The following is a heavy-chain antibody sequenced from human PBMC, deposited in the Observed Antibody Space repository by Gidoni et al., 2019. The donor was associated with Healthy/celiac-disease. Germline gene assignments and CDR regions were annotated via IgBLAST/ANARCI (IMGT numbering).Heavy chain of an antibody. V-gene: IGHV1-2*02. D-gene: IGHD3-22*01. CDR3: ARDGYYDSSGSHGFDY. J-gene: IGHJ4*02. CDR2: SNPNSGGT. CDR1: GYTFTGYY. Sequence: QVQLVQSGAEVKKPGASVKVSCNASGYTFTGYYMHWVRQAPGQGLEWMGWSNPNSGGTNYAQKVKGRVTMTRDTSISTAYMELSRLRSDDTAVYYCARDGYYDSSGSHGFDYWGQGTLVTVSS.